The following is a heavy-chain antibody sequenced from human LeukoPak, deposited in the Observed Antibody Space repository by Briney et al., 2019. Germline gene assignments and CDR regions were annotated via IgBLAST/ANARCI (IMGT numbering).Heavy chain of an antibody. Sequence: SETLSLTCTVSGYSISSGYYWAWIRQPPGKGLEWIGTIYHSGITFYNPSLRGRVIISVDTSKNQFSLRLSSVTAADTAVYYCARGHYDTNGYYSGYFDYWGQGTLVTASS. CDR2: IYHSGIT. CDR3: ARGHYDTNGYYSGYFDY. CDR1: GYSISSGYY. J-gene: IGHJ4*02. V-gene: IGHV4-38-2*02. D-gene: IGHD3-22*01.